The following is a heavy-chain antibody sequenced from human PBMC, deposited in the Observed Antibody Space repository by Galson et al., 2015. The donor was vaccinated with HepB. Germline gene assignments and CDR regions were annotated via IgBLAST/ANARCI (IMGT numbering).Heavy chain of an antibody. J-gene: IGHJ6*02. D-gene: IGHD1-1*01. V-gene: IGHV3-53*01. CDR1: GFTVSSNY. CDR3: GRDRGSNWNDAYYGMDV. Sequence: SLRLSCAASGFTVSSNYMGWVRQAPGKGLEWVSVIYTDGFTYYGDSVKGRFTISRDNSKNTVYLQMNRLRAEDTAVYYCGRDRGSNWNDAYYGMDVWGQGTTVTVSS. CDR2: IYTDGFT.